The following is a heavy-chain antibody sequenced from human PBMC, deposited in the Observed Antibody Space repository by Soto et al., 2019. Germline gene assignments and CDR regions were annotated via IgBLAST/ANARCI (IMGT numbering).Heavy chain of an antibody. J-gene: IGHJ4*02. CDR3: AKVIAVAGNDY. D-gene: IGHD6-19*01. V-gene: IGHV3-23*01. CDR2: ISGSGGST. Sequence: VTLCLSCAASGVTFSSYAMSWIRKKQGKGLEWVSAISGSGGSTYYADSVKGRFTISRDNSKNTLYLQMNSLRAEDTAVYYCAKVIAVAGNDYWGQGTLVIVSS. CDR1: GVTFSSYA.